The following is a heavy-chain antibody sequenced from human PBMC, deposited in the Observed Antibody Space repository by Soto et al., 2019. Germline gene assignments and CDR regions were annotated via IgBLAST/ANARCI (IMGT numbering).Heavy chain of an antibody. D-gene: IGHD1-1*01. CDR3: LKAQDGTGNTIPCVAF. J-gene: IGHJ6*04. Sequence: KGLEWCSAISGGGDTTSYADSVKGRFTVSRDGSKNTLYLQMSSLRAEDTALYFFLKAQDGTGNTIPCVAFRGNGTSVTVSS. CDR2: ISGGGDTT. V-gene: IGHV3-23*01.